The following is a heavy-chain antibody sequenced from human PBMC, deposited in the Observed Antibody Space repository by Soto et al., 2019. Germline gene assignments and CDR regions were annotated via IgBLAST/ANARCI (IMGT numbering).Heavy chain of an antibody. CDR3: ARQVVSRSSTSCYYYGMDV. Sequence: LGESLKISCKGSGYSFTSYWIGWVRQMPGKGLEWMGIIYPGDSDTRYSPSFQGQVTISADKSISTAYLQWSSLKASDTAMYYCARQVVSRSSTSCYYYGMDVWGQGTTVTVSS. CDR1: GYSFTSYW. CDR2: IYPGDSDT. J-gene: IGHJ6*02. V-gene: IGHV5-51*01. D-gene: IGHD2-2*01.